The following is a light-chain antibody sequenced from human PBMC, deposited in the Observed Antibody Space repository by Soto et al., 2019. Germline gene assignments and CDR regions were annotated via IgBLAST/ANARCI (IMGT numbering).Light chain of an antibody. CDR1: QSISSW. CDR2: KAS. CDR3: QQYNSYPWT. Sequence: DIQMTQSPSTLSASVGDRVTITCRASQSISSWLAWYQQKPGKAPKRLIYKASSLESGVPSRFSGSGSGTEFTLNISSLQPDDFATYYCQQYNSYPWTFGQGTKVEIK. V-gene: IGKV1-5*03. J-gene: IGKJ1*01.